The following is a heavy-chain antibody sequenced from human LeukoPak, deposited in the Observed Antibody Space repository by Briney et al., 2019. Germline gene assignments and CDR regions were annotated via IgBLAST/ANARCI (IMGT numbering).Heavy chain of an antibody. J-gene: IGHJ4*02. Sequence: GGSLRLSCAASGFTFSSNWMSWVRQAPGKGLEWVANIKKDGSDKYYVDSVKGRFTISRDNARNSLYLQMNSLRVEDTAVYYCEGSAGYWGQGTPVTVSS. CDR2: IKKDGSDK. V-gene: IGHV3-7*01. CDR1: GFTFSSNW. CDR3: EGSAGY. D-gene: IGHD4/OR15-4a*01.